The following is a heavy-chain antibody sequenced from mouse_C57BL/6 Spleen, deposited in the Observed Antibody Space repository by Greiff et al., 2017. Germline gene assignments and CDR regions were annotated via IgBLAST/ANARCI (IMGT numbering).Heavy chain of an antibody. CDR2: INYDGSST. D-gene: IGHD6-1*01. CDR3: ASVPSYREHYAVDY. CDR1: GFTFSDYY. J-gene: IGHJ4*01. V-gene: IGHV5-16*01. Sequence: EVQRVESEGGLVQPGSSMKLSCTASGFTFSDYYMAWVRQVPEKGLEWVANINYDGSSTYYLDTLKSRFIISRDNAKNILYLQMSSLESEETATYYCASVPSYREHYAVDYWGQGTSITVSS.